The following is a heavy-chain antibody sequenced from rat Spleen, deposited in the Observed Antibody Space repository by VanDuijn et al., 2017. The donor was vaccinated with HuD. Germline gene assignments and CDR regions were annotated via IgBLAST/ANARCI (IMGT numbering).Heavy chain of an antibody. CDR1: GFTFSDYA. V-gene: IGHV5-17*01. CDR3: ARHGPGSSDWYVDF. J-gene: IGHJ1*01. Sequence: EVQLVESGGGLVQPGRSLKLSCAASGFTFSDYAMAWVRQAPKKGLEWVATIVYDGSRTYYRDSVKGRFTISRDNVKSILFLQMESLRSEDTATYYCARHGPGSSDWYVDFWGPGTMVTVSS. CDR2: IVYDGSRT. D-gene: IGHD5-1*01.